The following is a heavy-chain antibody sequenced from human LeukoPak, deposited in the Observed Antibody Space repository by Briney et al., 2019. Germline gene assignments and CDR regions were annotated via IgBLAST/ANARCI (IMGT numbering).Heavy chain of an antibody. V-gene: IGHV3-20*04. Sequence: PGGSLRLSCAASGFTFDDYGMSWVRQAPGKGLEWVSGINWNGGSTGYADSVKGRFTISRDNAKNSLYLQMNSLRAEDTALYYCARYYYDSSGYYGAFDYWGQGTLVTVS. D-gene: IGHD3-22*01. CDR1: GFTFDDYG. J-gene: IGHJ4*02. CDR3: ARYYYDSSGYYGAFDY. CDR2: INWNGGST.